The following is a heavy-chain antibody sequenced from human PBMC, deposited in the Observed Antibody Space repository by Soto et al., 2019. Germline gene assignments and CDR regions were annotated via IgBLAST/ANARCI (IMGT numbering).Heavy chain of an antibody. CDR1: GFTFSTYW. CDR2: IRQVGTET. CDR3: VGGAGWELDY. D-gene: IGHD1-26*01. Sequence: EAQLVESGGGLVQPGGSLRLSCAASGFTFSTYWMNWVRQAPGMGLEWVAIIRQVGTETHYVDSVKGRFTISRDNTKNSIFLQMNNPGADDTAVYYCVGGAGWELDYWGQGTLVTVSS. V-gene: IGHV3-7*03. J-gene: IGHJ4*02.